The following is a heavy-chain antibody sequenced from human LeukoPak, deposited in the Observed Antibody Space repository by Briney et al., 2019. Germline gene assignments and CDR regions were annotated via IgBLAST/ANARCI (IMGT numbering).Heavy chain of an antibody. CDR3: ARDAYDSSGLLRFLWFDP. V-gene: IGHV4-4*07. CDR1: GGSISSYY. Sequence: SETLSLTCTVSGGSISSYYWRWIRQPAGKGLEWLGRIYTSGRTNYNPSLKSRVTMSVDTSKNQFSLKLSSVTAADTAVYYCARDAYDSSGLLRFLWFDPWGQGTLVTVSS. J-gene: IGHJ5*02. D-gene: IGHD3-22*01. CDR2: IYTSGRT.